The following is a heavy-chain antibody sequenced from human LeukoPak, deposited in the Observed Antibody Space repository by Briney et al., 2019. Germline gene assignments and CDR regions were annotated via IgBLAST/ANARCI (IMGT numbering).Heavy chain of an antibody. CDR3: ARDQGSGYDLVPYYDYYMDV. CDR2: ISYDGSNK. J-gene: IGHJ6*03. CDR1: GITFSSYC. V-gene: IGHV3-30*03. D-gene: IGHD5-12*01. Sequence: GSLRPSCAASGITFSSYCIHRVRQAPGKGLGWVAVISYDGSNKYYADSVKGRFTISRDNAKNSLYLQMNSLRAEDTAVYYCARDQGSGYDLVPYYDYYMDVWGKGTTVTVSS.